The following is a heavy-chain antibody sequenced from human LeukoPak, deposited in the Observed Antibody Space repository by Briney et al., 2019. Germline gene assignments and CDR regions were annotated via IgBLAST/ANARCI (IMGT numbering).Heavy chain of an antibody. CDR1: GYSISSGCY. CDR3: TREVRSAWASFDP. D-gene: IGHD1-26*01. J-gene: IGHJ5*02. V-gene: IGHV4-38-2*02. CDR2: IHYSARI. Sequence: SETLSLTCTVSGYSISSGCYWGWIRQPPGKGLEWIGSIHYSARIYYNPSLKSRLTISPDTSKNQFSLKLTSVTAADTAVYYCTREVRSAWASFDPWGQGTLVIVSS.